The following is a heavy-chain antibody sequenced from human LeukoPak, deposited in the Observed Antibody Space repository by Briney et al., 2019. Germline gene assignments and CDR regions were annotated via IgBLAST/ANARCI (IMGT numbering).Heavy chain of an antibody. CDR3: AGVLRYFDWTFRGNAFDI. J-gene: IGHJ3*02. V-gene: IGHV4-59*01. CDR2: IYYSGST. D-gene: IGHD3-9*01. CDR1: GGSISNYY. Sequence: SETLSLTCTVSGGSISNYYWSWIRQPPGKGLEWIGYIYYSGSTNYNPSLKSRVTISVDTSKNQFSLKLSSVTAADTAVYYCAGVLRYFDWTFRGNAFDIWGQGTMVTVSS.